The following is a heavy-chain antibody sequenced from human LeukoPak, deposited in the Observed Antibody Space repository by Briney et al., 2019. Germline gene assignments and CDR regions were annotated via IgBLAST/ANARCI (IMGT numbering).Heavy chain of an antibody. CDR1: GGSISHYH. CDR2: ISGSGST. Sequence: SETLSLTCSVSGGSISHYHWSWIRQPPGKGLEWIGSISGSGSTNYSPSLKSRVTISVDTSKNQFSLKLTSVTAADTAVYYCARAERTYYFDSSGYYLDYWGQGTLVTVSS. V-gene: IGHV4-59*01. CDR3: ARAERTYYFDSSGYYLDY. D-gene: IGHD3-22*01. J-gene: IGHJ4*02.